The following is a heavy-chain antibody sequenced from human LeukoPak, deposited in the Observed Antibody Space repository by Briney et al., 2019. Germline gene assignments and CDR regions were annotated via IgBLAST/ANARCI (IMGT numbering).Heavy chain of an antibody. CDR2: INSDGSST. V-gene: IGHV3-74*01. D-gene: IGHD3-3*01. CDR3: ARRTRYDFWSGYSYYFDY. J-gene: IGHJ4*02. CDR1: GFTFSSYW. Sequence: SGGSLRLSCAASGFTFSSYWMHWVRQAPGKGLVWVSRINSDGSSTSYADSVKGRFTISRDNAKNTLYLQMNSLRAEDTAVYYCARRTRYDFWSGYSYYFDYWGQGTLVTVSS.